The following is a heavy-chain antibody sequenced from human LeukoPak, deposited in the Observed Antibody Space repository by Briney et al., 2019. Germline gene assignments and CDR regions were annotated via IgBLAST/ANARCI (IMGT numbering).Heavy chain of an antibody. D-gene: IGHD3-22*01. CDR1: GFTFNSYA. J-gene: IGHJ4*02. CDR2: ISGSGGST. V-gene: IGHV3-23*01. Sequence: GGSLRLSCAASGFTFNSYAMSWVRKAPGKGLEWLSSISGSGGSTYYADFVKGRFTISRDNSKNTLYLQMNSLRAEDTAVYYCAKFPRITIIVAVFDYWGQGTLVTVSS. CDR3: AKFPRITIIVAVFDY.